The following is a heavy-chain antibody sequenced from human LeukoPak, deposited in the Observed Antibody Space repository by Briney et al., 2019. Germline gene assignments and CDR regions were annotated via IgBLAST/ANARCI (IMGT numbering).Heavy chain of an antibody. CDR2: IYHSGTT. J-gene: IGHJ3*02. CDR3: ARHHCSGGSCYWADAFDI. V-gene: IGHV4-4*02. Sequence: SETLPLTCAVSGGSISSHNWWSWVRQSPGKGLEWIGEIYHSGTTMYNPSLKSRVTISLNKSKNQFSLKLSSVTAADTAVYYCARHHCSGGSCYWADAFDIWGQGTMVTVSS. CDR1: GGSISSHNW. D-gene: IGHD2-15*01.